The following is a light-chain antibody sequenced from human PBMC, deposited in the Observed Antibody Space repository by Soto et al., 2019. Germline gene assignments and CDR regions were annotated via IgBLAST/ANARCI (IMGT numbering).Light chain of an antibody. J-gene: IGLJ2*01. Sequence: QSALTQPDSVSGSPGQSITISCTGTSSDVGGYNYVSWYQQHPGKAPKLMIYEVSNRPSGVSNRFSGSKSGNTASLTISGLQAEDEADYYCSSYTSSSTLEVVFGGGTKLTVL. CDR3: SSYTSSSTLEVV. CDR2: EVS. V-gene: IGLV2-14*01. CDR1: SSDVGGYNY.